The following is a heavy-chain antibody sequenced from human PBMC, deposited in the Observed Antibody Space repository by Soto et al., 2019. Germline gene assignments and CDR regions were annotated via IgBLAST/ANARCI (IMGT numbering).Heavy chain of an antibody. CDR2: ISGSGGST. V-gene: IGHV3-23*01. J-gene: IGHJ3*02. Sequence: EVQLLESGGGLVQPGGSLRLSCAASGFTFSSYAMSWVRQAPGKGLEWVSAISGSGGSTYYADSVKGRITISRDNSKNTLYLQMNSLTAEDTPVYYCASRQHCSSTSCYFVRVAFDIWGQGTTGTVSS. CDR1: GFTFSSYA. D-gene: IGHD2-2*01. CDR3: ASRQHCSSTSCYFVRVAFDI.